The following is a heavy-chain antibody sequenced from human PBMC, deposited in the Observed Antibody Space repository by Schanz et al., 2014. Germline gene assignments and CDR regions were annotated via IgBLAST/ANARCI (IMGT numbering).Heavy chain of an antibody. CDR2: IDYAGST. CDR3: AKYGGGYSYGFVEY. D-gene: IGHD5-18*01. J-gene: IGHJ4*02. V-gene: IGHV3-66*01. CDR1: GFTVSANY. Sequence: EVQVVESGGGLVQPGGSLRLSCAISGFTVSANYMIWVRQPPGKGLEWVSLIDYAGSTNYADSVKGRMTVSRDTSKNALFLQMNNLRAEDTAVYYCAKYGGGYSYGFVEYWGQGILXTVSS.